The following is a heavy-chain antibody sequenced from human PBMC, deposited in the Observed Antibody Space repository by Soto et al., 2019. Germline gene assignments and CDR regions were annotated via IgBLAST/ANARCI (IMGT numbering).Heavy chain of an antibody. CDR3: ARDLGPYDILTGPLGY. CDR1: GGTFSSYA. J-gene: IGHJ4*02. D-gene: IGHD3-9*01. Sequence: SVKVSCKASGGTFSSYAISWVRQAPGQGLEWMGGIIPIFGTANYAQKFQGRVTITADESTSTAYMELSSLRSEDTAVDYCARDLGPYDILTGPLGYWGQGTLVTVSS. V-gene: IGHV1-69*13. CDR2: IIPIFGTA.